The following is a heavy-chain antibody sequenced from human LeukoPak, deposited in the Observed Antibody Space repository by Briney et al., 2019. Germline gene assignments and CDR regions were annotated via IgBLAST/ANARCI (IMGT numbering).Heavy chain of an antibody. CDR2: IYSGGST. D-gene: IGHD5-24*01. V-gene: IGHV3-66*01. CDR1: GFTVSSNY. J-gene: IGHJ6*03. Sequence: GGSLRLSCAASGFTVSSNYMSWVRQAPGKGLEWVSVIYSGGSTYYADSVKGRFTISRHNAKNSLYLQMNSLRAEDTAVYYCARSSRDGYNLIDYMDVWGKGTTVTVSS. CDR3: ARSSRDGYNLIDYMDV.